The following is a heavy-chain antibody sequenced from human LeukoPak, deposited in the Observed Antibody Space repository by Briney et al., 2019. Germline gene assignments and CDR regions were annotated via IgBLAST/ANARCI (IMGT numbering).Heavy chain of an antibody. J-gene: IGHJ4*02. CDR2: ISWNSGSI. D-gene: IGHD6-19*01. CDR3: PKDRLPPGYSSGWYDY. Sequence: GRSLRLSYAASGFTFNDYAMHWVRQAPGKGLEWVSGISWNSGSIGYADSVKGRFTISRDNAKNSLYLQMNNLRAEDTALYYCPKDRLPPGYSSGWYDYWGQGTLVTVSS. V-gene: IGHV3-9*01. CDR1: GFTFNDYA.